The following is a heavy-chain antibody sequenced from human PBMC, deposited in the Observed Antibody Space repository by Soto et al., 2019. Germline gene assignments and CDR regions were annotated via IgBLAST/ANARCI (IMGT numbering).Heavy chain of an antibody. D-gene: IGHD5-18*01. CDR2: ISSSGSTI. CDR3: AREGQLWLHDLDY. V-gene: IGHV3-11*01. CDR1: GFTFSDYY. J-gene: IGHJ4*02. Sequence: LRLSFAASGFTFSDYYMSWIRQAPGKGLEWVSYISSSGSTIYYADSVKGRFTISRDNAKNSLYLQMNSLRAEDTAVYYCAREGQLWLHDLDYWGQGTLVTVSS.